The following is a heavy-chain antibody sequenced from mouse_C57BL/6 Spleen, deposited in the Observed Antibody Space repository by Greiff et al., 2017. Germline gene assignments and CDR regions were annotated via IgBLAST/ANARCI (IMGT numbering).Heavy chain of an antibody. V-gene: IGHV1-7*01. CDR2: INPSSGYT. CDR3: ARSGYGNWYYFDY. D-gene: IGHD2-10*02. J-gene: IGHJ2*01. Sequence: QVQLQQSGAELAKPGASVKLSCKASGYTFTSYWMHWVKQRPGQGLEWIGYINPSSGYTKYNQKFKDKATLTADKSSSTAYRQLSSLTYEDSAVYYCARSGYGNWYYFDYWGQGTTLTVSS. CDR1: GYTFTSYW.